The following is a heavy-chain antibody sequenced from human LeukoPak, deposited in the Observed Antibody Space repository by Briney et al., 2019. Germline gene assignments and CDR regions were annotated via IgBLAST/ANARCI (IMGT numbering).Heavy chain of an antibody. CDR3: ARKGGGSYFVGWFDP. D-gene: IGHD1-26*01. Sequence: GGSLRLSCAASGFTFSSYAMHWVRQAPGKGLEWVAVISYDGSNKYYADSVKGRFTISRDNSKNTLYLQMNSLRAEDTAVYYCARKGGGSYFVGWFDPWGQGTLVTVSS. J-gene: IGHJ5*02. V-gene: IGHV3-30-3*01. CDR1: GFTFSSYA. CDR2: ISYDGSNK.